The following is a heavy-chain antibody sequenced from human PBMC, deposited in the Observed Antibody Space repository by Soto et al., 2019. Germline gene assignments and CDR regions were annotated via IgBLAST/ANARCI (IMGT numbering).Heavy chain of an antibody. CDR3: ARAYGYHLDY. Sequence: SETLSLTCTVSGGSISSSSYYWGWIRQPPGKGLEWIGSIYYSGSTNYNPSLKSRVTISVDTSKNQFSLKLSSVTAADTAVYYCARAYGYHLDYWGQGTLVTVSS. CDR2: IYYSGST. D-gene: IGHD5-18*01. J-gene: IGHJ4*02. V-gene: IGHV4-39*07. CDR1: GGSISSSSYY.